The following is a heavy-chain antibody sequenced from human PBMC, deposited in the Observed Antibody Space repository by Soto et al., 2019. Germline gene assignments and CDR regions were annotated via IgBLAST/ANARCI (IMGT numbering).Heavy chain of an antibody. J-gene: IGHJ6*02. D-gene: IGHD5-12*01. V-gene: IGHV1-8*01. CDR1: GYTFTSYD. Sequence: ASVKVSCKASGYTFTSYDINWVRQATGQGLEWMGWMNPNSGNTGYAQKFQGRVTMTRNTSISTAYMELSSLRSEDTAVYYCAREAPRVRYSGYDYVWVSDYGMDVWGQGTTVTVSS. CDR2: MNPNSGNT. CDR3: AREAPRVRYSGYDYVWVSDYGMDV.